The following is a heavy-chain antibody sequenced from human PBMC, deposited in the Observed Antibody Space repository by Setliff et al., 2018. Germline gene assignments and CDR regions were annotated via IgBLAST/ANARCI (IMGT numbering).Heavy chain of an antibody. J-gene: IGHJ4*02. Sequence: PGASLKISCQGSGYKFTNYWVAWVRQLPGKGLEWVGVIYPGDSSTRYSPSFRGQVTISADKSISTAYLQWTSLKASDTAIFFCARQRESRGYFDYWGQGALVTVSS. CDR2: IYPGDSST. V-gene: IGHV5-51*01. D-gene: IGHD3-10*01. CDR1: GYKFTNYW. CDR3: ARQRESRGYFDY.